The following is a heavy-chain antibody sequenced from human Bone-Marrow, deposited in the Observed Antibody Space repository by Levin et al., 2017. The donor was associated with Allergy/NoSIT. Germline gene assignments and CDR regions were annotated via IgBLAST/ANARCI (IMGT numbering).Heavy chain of an antibody. CDR2: INKSGVAM. J-gene: IGHJ3*02. D-gene: IGHD3-22*01. V-gene: IGHV3-48*02. CDR3: ARTSLSYESSGSYFGVFDI. Sequence: GESLKISCAASGFIFTRDSMSWVRQAPGKRLEWLSYINKSGVAMYYADSVKGRFTISRDNAQNSLFLQLNSLRDEDTAVYYCARTSLSYESSGSYFGVFDIWGQGTTVTVSS. CDR1: GFIFTRDS.